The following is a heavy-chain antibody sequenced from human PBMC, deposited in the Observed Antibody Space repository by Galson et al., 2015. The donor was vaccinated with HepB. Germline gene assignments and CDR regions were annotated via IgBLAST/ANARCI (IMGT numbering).Heavy chain of an antibody. J-gene: IGHJ4*02. V-gene: IGHV1-3*01. CDR2: INAGNGNT. CDR1: GYTFTSYA. D-gene: IGHD4-11*01. Sequence: SVKVSCKASGYTFTSYAMHWVRQAPGQRLEWMGWINAGNGNTKYSQKFQGRVTITRDTSASTVYMELSSLRSEDTAVYYCARGGEDRSPYYSNLDPYWGQGTLVTVSS. CDR3: ARGGEDRSPYYSNLDPY.